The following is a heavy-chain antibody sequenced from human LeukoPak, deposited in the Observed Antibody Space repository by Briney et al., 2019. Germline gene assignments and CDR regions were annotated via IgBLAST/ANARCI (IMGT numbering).Heavy chain of an antibody. Sequence: GGSLRLSCAASGFPFSTYAMSWVRQAPGKGLEWVSTISGGGTNTYYADSVKGRFTVSRGDSVSTLYLQMNSLRAEDTAVYYCAKHFHFGSGSNLCGFDYWGQGTLVTVSS. D-gene: IGHD3-10*01. CDR1: GFPFSTYA. CDR3: AKHFHFGSGSNLCGFDY. CDR2: ISGGGTNT. V-gene: IGHV3-23*01. J-gene: IGHJ4*02.